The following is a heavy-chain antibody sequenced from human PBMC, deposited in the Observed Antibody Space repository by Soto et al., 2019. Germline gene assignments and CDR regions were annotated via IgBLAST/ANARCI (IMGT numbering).Heavy chain of an antibody. D-gene: IGHD6-13*01. CDR1: GFTFSSYA. CDR3: ARGTIAAAGTGLYYYYGMDV. CDR2: ISYDGSNK. Sequence: GGSLRLSCAASGFTFSSYAMHLVRQAPGKGLEWVAVISYDGSNKYYADSVKGRFTISRDNSKNTLYLQMNSLRAEDTAVYYCARGTIAAAGTGLYYYYGMDVWGQGTTVTVSS. V-gene: IGHV3-30-3*01. J-gene: IGHJ6*02.